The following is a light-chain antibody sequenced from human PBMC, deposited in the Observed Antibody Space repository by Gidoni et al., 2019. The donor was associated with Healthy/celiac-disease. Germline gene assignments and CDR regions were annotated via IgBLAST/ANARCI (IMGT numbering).Light chain of an antibody. J-gene: IGKJ4*01. CDR2: AAS. V-gene: IGKV1-39*01. Sequence: DIQMTQSPSSLSASLGDRVTITCRASHSISSYLKWYQQQPAKAPKLLIYAASSLQSGVPSRFIGSGSGTDFTLTISSLQPEDFATYYCQQSYSTPLTFGGGTKVEIK. CDR1: HSISSY. CDR3: QQSYSTPLT.